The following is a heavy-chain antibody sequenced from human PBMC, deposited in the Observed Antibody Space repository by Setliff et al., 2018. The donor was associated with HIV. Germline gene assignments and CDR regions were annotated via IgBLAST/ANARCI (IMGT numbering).Heavy chain of an antibody. CDR3: ARDRYGF. V-gene: IGHV3-11*05. CDR2: ISSSSTYT. D-gene: IGHD5-18*01. J-gene: IGHJ4*02. Sequence: GGSLRLSCGASGFSFGDYYMSWIRQAPGKGLEWISYISSSSTYTNYADSVKGRFTISRDNAKNSLFLQMKSLRAEDTAVYYCARDRYGFWGQGIPVTVSS. CDR1: GFSFGDYY.